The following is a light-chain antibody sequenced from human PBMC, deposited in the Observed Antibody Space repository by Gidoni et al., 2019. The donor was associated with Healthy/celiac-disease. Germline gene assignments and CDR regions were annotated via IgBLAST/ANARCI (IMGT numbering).Light chain of an antibody. CDR1: QSVSSN. V-gene: IGKV3-15*01. J-gene: IGKJ5*01. CDR3: QQYNNWIT. CDR2: GAS. Sequence: EIVMTQSPATLSVSPGERATLSCRASQSVSSNLAWYQQKPGQAPRLLIYGASTRATGIPARFSGSGSGTEFTLTISSLQSEDFAVYYCQQYNNWITFXQXTRLXIK.